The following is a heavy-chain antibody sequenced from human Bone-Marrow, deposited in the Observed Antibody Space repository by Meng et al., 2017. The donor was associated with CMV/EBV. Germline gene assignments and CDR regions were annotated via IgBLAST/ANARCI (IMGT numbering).Heavy chain of an antibody. CDR1: GGTFSSYA. CDR3: ARVRYHFWSGYYTARLFDY. Sequence: ASVKVSCKASGGTFSSYAISWVRQAPGQGLEWMGWMNPNSGNTGYAQKFQGRVTMTRNTSISTAYMELSSLRSEDTAVYYCARVRYHFWSGYYTARLFDYWGQGTLVTVSS. V-gene: IGHV1-8*02. CDR2: MNPNSGNT. J-gene: IGHJ4*02. D-gene: IGHD3-3*01.